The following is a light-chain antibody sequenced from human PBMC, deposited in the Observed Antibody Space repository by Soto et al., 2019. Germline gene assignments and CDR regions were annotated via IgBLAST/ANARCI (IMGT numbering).Light chain of an antibody. J-gene: IGKJ4*01. Sequence: ETVLIQSPATLSLSPGERATLSCRASQSVGSYLACYQQKPGQAPRLLIYDTSNRATGIPARFSGSGSGTDFTLTISSLEPEDFAVYYCQQRINWLTFGGGTQLEIK. V-gene: IGKV3-11*01. CDR1: QSVGSY. CDR3: QQRINWLT. CDR2: DTS.